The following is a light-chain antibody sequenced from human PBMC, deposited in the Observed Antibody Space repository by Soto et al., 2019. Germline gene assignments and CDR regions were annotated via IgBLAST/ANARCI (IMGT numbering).Light chain of an antibody. Sequence: IVMTQAPATLSVSQREGATLSCRASQSVSSDLAWYQHKPGQAPRLLIYGASTRATGIPARFSGRGSGTEFTLTISSLQSVDFAVYYCQQYDNWPQTFGQGPNVDIK. V-gene: IGKV3-15*01. CDR3: QQYDNWPQT. J-gene: IGKJ1*01. CDR2: GAS. CDR1: QSVSSD.